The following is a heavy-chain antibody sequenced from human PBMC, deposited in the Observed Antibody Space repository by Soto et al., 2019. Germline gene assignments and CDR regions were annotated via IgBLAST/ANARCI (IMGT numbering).Heavy chain of an antibody. J-gene: IGHJ4*02. CDR2: IYYSGST. CDR3: ARHFIGFDY. CDR1: GGSISSYY. V-gene: IGHV4-59*08. D-gene: IGHD1-26*01. Sequence: KSSETLYLTCTVSGGSISSYYWSWIRQPPGKGLEWIGYIYYSGSTNYNPSLKSRVTISVDTSKNQFSLKLSSVTAADTAVYYCARHFIGFDYWGQGTLVTVSS.